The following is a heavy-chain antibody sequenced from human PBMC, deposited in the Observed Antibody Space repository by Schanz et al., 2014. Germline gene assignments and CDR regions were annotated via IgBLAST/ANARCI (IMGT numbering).Heavy chain of an antibody. CDR1: GFTFSIYA. V-gene: IGHV3-64*04. Sequence: VQLVESGGGLVQPGGSLRLSCSASGFTFSIYAMHWVRQAPGKGLEYVSAISHDGYSTYYADSVKGRFTISRDNSRNTLYLQMNSLRAEDTAVYYCASRASGWYALGYFDYWGQGTLVTVSS. J-gene: IGHJ4*02. D-gene: IGHD6-19*01. CDR3: ASRASGWYALGYFDY. CDR2: ISHDGYST.